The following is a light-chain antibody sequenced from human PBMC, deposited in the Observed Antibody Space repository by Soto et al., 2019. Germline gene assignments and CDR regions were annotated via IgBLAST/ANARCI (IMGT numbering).Light chain of an antibody. Sequence: VLTQSPGTLSLSPGERATLSCRASQSISSYVAWYQQKPGQAPRLLIYGASTRADGIADRFSGSGSGTDFTLSIRRLEPEDFAVYYCQQYGRSPRTFGQGTTMDIK. V-gene: IGKV3-20*01. J-gene: IGKJ1*01. CDR1: QSISSY. CDR2: GAS. CDR3: QQYGRSPRT.